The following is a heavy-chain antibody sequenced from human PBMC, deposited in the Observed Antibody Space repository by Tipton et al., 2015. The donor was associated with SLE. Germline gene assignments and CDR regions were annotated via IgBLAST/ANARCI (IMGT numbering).Heavy chain of an antibody. CDR3: AREKAARLPSEFDY. CDR2: INTNGGGT. V-gene: IGHV1-2*02. J-gene: IGHJ4*02. D-gene: IGHD6-6*01. Sequence: QLVQSGPEVTKPGASVKVSCKASGYTFSGYYMYWLRQAPGQGPEWVGWINTNGGGTDYAKKFQGRVTMTRDTSINTVYMELSSLKSDDTAVYYCAREKAARLPSEFDYWGQGTLVTVSS. CDR1: GYTFSGYY.